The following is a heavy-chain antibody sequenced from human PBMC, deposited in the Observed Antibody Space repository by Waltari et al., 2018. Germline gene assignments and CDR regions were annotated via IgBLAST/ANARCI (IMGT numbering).Heavy chain of an antibody. CDR3: ARGGRGSSWYYADY. CDR1: GYTFTSYA. Sequence: QVQLVQSGAEVKKPGASVKVSCKASGYTFTSYAMHWVRQAPGQRLEWMGWINAGNGNTKYSQEFQGRVTITRDTSASTAYMELSSLRSEDMAVYYCARGGRGSSWYYADYWGQGTLVTVSS. D-gene: IGHD6-13*01. V-gene: IGHV1-3*03. CDR2: INAGNGNT. J-gene: IGHJ4*02.